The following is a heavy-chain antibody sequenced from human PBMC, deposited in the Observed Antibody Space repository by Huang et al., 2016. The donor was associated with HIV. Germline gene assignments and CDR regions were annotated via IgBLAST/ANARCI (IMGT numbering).Heavy chain of an antibody. Sequence: QVQLYQWGAGPLRPSETLSLTCGVSGGSLHGYYWHWLRQSPGRGLEWIGEVNHGGSTEYNPSLKSRVTISVDTSKIQFSLNLTSVTATDTADYYCATSRSGSGWFLDIWGRGTLVSVS. J-gene: IGHJ2*01. V-gene: IGHV4-34*01. CDR3: ATSRSGSGWFLDI. D-gene: IGHD6-19*01. CDR1: GGSLHGYY. CDR2: VNHGGST.